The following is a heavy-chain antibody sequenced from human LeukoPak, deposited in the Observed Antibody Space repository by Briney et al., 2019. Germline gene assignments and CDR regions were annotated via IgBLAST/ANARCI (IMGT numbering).Heavy chain of an antibody. V-gene: IGHV4-30-4*08. CDR2: IYYSGST. CDR3: ARWRDGYNLYYFDY. Sequence: SWVRQAPGKGLEWIGYIYYSGSTYYNPSLKSRVTISVDTSKNQFSLKLSSVTAADTAVYYCARWRDGYNLYYFDYWGQGTLVTVSS. J-gene: IGHJ4*02. D-gene: IGHD5-24*01.